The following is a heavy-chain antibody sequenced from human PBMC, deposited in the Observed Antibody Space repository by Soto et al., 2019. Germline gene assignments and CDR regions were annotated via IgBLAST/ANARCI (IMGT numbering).Heavy chain of an antibody. CDR2: MNPNSGNT. V-gene: IGHV1-8*01. J-gene: IGHJ3*01. CDR3: ARDSSTTNPV. Sequence: QVQLVQSGAEVRRPGTSVMVSCKTSGYTFTDYDINWARQATGQALEWMGWMNPNSGNTGYAQKFQGRVSMTRNTATSTAYMELSSLRSDDTAIYYCARDSSTTNPVWGQGTMVTVSS. CDR1: GYTFTDYD. D-gene: IGHD2-2*01.